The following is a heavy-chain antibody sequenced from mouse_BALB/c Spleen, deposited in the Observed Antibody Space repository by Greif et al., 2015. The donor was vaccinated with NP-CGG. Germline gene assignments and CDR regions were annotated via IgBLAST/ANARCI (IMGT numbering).Heavy chain of an antibody. D-gene: IGHD1-1*01. CDR1: GYTFTNYW. CDR2: IYPGGGYT. V-gene: IGHV1-63*02. Sequence: QVQLQQSGAELVRPGPSVKISCKASGYTFTNYWLGWVKQRPGHGLEWIGDIYPGGGYTNYNEKFKGKATLTADTSSSTAYMQLSSLTSEDSAVYFCARGGYYGSPLYYYAMDYWGQGTSVTVSS. CDR3: ARGGYYGSPLYYYAMDY. J-gene: IGHJ4*01.